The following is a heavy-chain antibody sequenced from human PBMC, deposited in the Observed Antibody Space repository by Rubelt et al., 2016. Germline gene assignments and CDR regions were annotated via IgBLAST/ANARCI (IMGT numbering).Heavy chain of an antibody. D-gene: IGHD5-18*01. CDR3: ARHPTALDIYDFDY. CDR2: INAGNGNT. V-gene: IGHV1-3*01. J-gene: IGHJ4*02. Sequence: QVQLVQSGAEVKKPGASVKVSCKASGYTFTSYAMHWVRQAPGQRLEWMGWINAGNGNTKYSQKFQGCITITKNTSAITAYMELSSLRSEDTAVYYCARHPTALDIYDFDYWGQGTLVTVSS. CDR1: GYTFTSYA.